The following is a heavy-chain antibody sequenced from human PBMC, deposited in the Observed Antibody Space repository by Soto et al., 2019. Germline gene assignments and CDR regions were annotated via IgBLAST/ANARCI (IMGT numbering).Heavy chain of an antibody. J-gene: IGHJ6*02. Sequence: SETLSLTCTVSGGSISGYYWSWIRQPPGKGLEWIGYMYKTGSTVYNPSFKSRVTISVDTSKNQFSLKLNSVTAADTAVYYCGRLGGGDLGNYYYGLDVWGQGTTVTVSS. CDR3: GRLGGGDLGNYYYGLDV. D-gene: IGHD3-16*01. CDR2: MYKTGST. CDR1: GGSISGYY. V-gene: IGHV4-59*01.